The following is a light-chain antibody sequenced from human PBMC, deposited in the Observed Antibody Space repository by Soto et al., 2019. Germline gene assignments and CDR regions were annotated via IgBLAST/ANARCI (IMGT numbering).Light chain of an antibody. V-gene: IGKV3-20*01. J-gene: IGKJ3*01. CDR3: QEYGSSPPFT. Sequence: EIVLTQSPGTLSLSPGERATLSCRASQSISSSYLAWYQQKPGQATRLVMYGASSRATGIPDRFSGFGSGTDFTLTISRLEPEDSAVYYCQEYGSSPPFTFGPGTKVDIK. CDR2: GAS. CDR1: QSISSSY.